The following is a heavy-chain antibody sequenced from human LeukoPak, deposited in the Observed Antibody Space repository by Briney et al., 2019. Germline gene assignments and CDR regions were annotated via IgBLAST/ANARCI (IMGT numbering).Heavy chain of an antibody. D-gene: IGHD2-21*01. CDR2: ISGSGSNT. Sequence: GGSLRLSCAASGFSFGTYTMTWVRQAPGKGLECVATISGSGSNTYYIDSVKGRFTISRDNSMNTLFLQMSGLRVEDTAVYYCTKGGVVSAFGYWGQGVLVTVSS. CDR1: GFSFGTYT. CDR3: TKGGVVSAFGY. J-gene: IGHJ4*02. V-gene: IGHV3-23*01.